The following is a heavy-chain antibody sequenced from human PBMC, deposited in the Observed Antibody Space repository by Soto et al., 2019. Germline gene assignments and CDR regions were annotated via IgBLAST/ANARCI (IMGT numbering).Heavy chain of an antibody. CDR3: ARQARYCTNGVCSAYGMDV. V-gene: IGHV1-46*01. CDR2: INPSGGST. D-gene: IGHD2-8*01. J-gene: IGHJ6*02. Sequence: QVQLVQSGAEVKKPGASVKVSCKASGYTFTSYYMHWVRQAPGQGLEWMGIINPSGGSTSYAQKSQGGVTMTRDTSTSTVYMELSSLRSEDTAVYYCARQARYCTNGVCSAYGMDVWGQGTTVTVSS. CDR1: GYTFTSYY.